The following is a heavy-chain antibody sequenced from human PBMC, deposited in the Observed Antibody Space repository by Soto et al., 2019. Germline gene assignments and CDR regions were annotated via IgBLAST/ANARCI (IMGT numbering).Heavy chain of an antibody. J-gene: IGHJ6*02. CDR2: IIPIFGTA. D-gene: IGHD3-9*01. Sequence: GASVKVSCKASGGTFSSYAISWVRQAPGQGLEWMGGIIPIFGTANYAQKFQGRVTITADESTSTAYMELSSLRSEDTAVYYCARDSAYYDILTGYPTTKYGMDVWGQGTTVTVSS. V-gene: IGHV1-69*13. CDR1: GGTFSSYA. CDR3: ARDSAYYDILTGYPTTKYGMDV.